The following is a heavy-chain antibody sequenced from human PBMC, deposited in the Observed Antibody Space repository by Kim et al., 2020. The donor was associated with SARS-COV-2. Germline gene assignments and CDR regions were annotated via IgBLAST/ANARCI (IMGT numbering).Heavy chain of an antibody. D-gene: IGHD2-8*02. CDR3: ARFSTGLWT. V-gene: IGHV3-74*01. CDR2: INGDGSST. J-gene: IGHJ1*01. Sequence: GGSLRLSCVASGFTFSSCWMHWGRQAPGKGPVWVSRINGDGSSTSYADSVKGRFTISRDNAKNTLYLQMNSLSAVDTAVYYCARFSTGLWTWGHDTLV. CDR1: GFTFSSCW.